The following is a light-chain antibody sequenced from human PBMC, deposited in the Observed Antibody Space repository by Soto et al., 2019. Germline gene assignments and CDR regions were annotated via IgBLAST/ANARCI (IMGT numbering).Light chain of an antibody. V-gene: IGLV1-44*01. CDR1: SSNIGSHT. J-gene: IGLJ2*01. Sequence: QSVLTQPPSASGTPGQRITISCSGSSSNIGSHTVNWHQQVPGTAPKLLIYSNNERPSGVPDRFSGSKSGTSASLAISGLQSGDEADYYCAAWDYSLNGVIFGGGTQLTVL. CDR3: AAWDYSLNGVI. CDR2: SNN.